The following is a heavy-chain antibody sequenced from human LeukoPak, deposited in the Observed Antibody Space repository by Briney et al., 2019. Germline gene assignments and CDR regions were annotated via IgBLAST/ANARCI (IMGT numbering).Heavy chain of an antibody. V-gene: IGHV4-39*01. CDR2: IYYSGST. J-gene: IGHJ4*02. CDR3: ARHVVSEWYFDY. CDR1: GGSISSSSYY. D-gene: IGHD2-21*01. Sequence: TSETLSLTCTVSGGSISSSSYYWGWIRQPPGKGLEWIGSIYYSGSTYSNPSLKSRVTISVDTSKTQFSLKLSSVTAADTAVYYCARHVVSEWYFDYWGQGTLVTVSS.